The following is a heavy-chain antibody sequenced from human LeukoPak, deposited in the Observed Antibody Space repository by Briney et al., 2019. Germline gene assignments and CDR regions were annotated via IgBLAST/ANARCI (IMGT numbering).Heavy chain of an antibody. J-gene: IGHJ4*02. V-gene: IGHV3-74*01. D-gene: IGHD5-24*01. Sequence: PGGSLRLSCAASGFTFSNYWMHWVRQAPGKGLVWVSRISSDGSSTTYADSVKGRFTISRDNAKNTLYLQMNSLRADDTAVYYCARDRATTMFDYWAQGTLVTVSS. CDR2: ISSDGSST. CDR1: GFTFSNYW. CDR3: ARDRATTMFDY.